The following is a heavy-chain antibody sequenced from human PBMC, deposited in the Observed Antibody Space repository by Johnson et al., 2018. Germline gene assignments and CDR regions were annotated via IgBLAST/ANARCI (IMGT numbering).Heavy chain of an antibody. CDR3: TTDSAVVTAPPYYYYYMDV. D-gene: IGHD2-21*02. J-gene: IGHJ6*03. Sequence: QVQLVQSGGGVVQPGRSLRLSCVASGFTFSSYGMHWVRQAPGKGLEWVAVISYDGSNKYYADSVKGRFTISRDNSKNTLYLQMNSLKTEDTAVYYCTTDSAVVTAPPYYYYYMDVWGKGTTVTVSS. CDR1: GFTFSSYG. V-gene: IGHV3-30*03. CDR2: ISYDGSNK.